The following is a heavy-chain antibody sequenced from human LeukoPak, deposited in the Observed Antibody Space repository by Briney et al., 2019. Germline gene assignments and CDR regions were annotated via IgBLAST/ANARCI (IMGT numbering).Heavy chain of an antibody. CDR1: GGSVSSGSYY. CDR3: AREGLYGDYVWSLDY. V-gene: IGHV4-61*01. CDR2: IYYSGST. Sequence: PSETLSLTCTVSGGSVSSGSYYWSWIRQPPGKGLEWIGYIYYSGSTNYNPPLKSRVTISVDTSKNQFSLKLSSVTAADTAVYYCAREGLYGDYVWSLDYWGQGTLVTVSS. D-gene: IGHD4-17*01. J-gene: IGHJ4*02.